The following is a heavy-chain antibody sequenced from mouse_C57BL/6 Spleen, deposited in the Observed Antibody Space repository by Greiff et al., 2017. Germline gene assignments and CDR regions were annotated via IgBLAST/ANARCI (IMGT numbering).Heavy chain of an antibody. J-gene: IGHJ3*01. Sequence: VQLQQSGAELVRPGTSVKVSCKASGYAFTNYLIAWVKQRPGQGLEWIGVINPGSGGTNYNEKFKGKATLTADKSSSTAYMQLSSLTAEDSAVSFCARVATMVKADWGKGTLVTVAA. CDR2: INPGSGGT. V-gene: IGHV1-54*01. CDR3: ARVATMVKAD. CDR1: GYAFTNYL. D-gene: IGHD2-2*01.